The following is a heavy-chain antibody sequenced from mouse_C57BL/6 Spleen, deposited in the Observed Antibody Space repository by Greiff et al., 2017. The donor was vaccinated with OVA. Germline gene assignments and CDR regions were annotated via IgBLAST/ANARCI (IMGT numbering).Heavy chain of an antibody. CDR2: IDPSDSET. V-gene: IGHV1-52*01. Sequence: QVQLQQPGAELVRPGSSVKLSCKASGYTFTSYWMHWVKQRPIQGLEWIGNIDPSDSETHYNQKFKDKATLTVDKSSSTAYMQLSSLTSEDSAVYYGARGSTVVATEGYFDYWGQGTTLTVSS. CDR1: GYTFTSYW. J-gene: IGHJ2*01. D-gene: IGHD1-1*01. CDR3: ARGSTVVATEGYFDY.